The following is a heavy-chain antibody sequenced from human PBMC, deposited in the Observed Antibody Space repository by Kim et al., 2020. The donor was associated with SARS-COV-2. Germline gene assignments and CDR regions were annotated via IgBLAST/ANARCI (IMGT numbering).Heavy chain of an antibody. CDR2: LSYSGRT. D-gene: IGHD3-3*01. V-gene: IGHV4-39*02. CDR3: AAFYASNFFPP. Sequence: SETLSLTCSVSGGSLSSSISYWVWIRQPPGKGLEWIGSLSYSGRTYYNASLESRVTISVDTSKNRFSLNLTSVTATDTAVYYSAAFYASNFFPPWGQGTL. CDR1: GGSLSSSISY. J-gene: IGHJ5*02.